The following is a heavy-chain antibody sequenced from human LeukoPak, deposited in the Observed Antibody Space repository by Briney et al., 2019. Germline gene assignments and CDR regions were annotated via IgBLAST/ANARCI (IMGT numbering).Heavy chain of an antibody. CDR2: IIPIFGTA. J-gene: IGHJ3*02. Sequence: WASVKVSCKASGGTFSSYAISWVRQAPGQGLEWMGGIIPIFGTANYAQKFQGRVTMTTDTSTSTAYMELRSLRSDDTAVYYCARHLGIQLDAFDIWGQGTMVTVSS. V-gene: IGHV1-69*05. CDR3: ARHLGIQLDAFDI. D-gene: IGHD5-18*01. CDR1: GGTFSSYA.